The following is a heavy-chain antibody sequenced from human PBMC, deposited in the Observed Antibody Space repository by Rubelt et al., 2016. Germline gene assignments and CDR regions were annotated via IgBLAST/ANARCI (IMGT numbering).Heavy chain of an antibody. CDR2: IFSGGST. CDR1: GFTVSSNY. D-gene: IGHD2-21*02. V-gene: IGHV3-53*04. J-gene: IGHJ3*02. Sequence: EVQLVESGGGLVQPGGSLRLSCAASGFTVSSNYMSWVRQAPGRGLGGVSVIFSGGSTYYADSVECLCTISRHNSKNTLYLQMNSLRAEDTAVYYCAKDAARRVGTEGCFDIWGQGTMVTVSS. CDR3: AKDAARRVGTEGCFDI.